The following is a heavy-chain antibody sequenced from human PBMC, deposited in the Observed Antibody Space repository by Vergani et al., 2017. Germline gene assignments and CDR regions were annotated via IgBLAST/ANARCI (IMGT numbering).Heavy chain of an antibody. D-gene: IGHD6-19*01. V-gene: IGHV4-59*01. CDR1: GGSISSYY. CDR2: IYYSGST. Sequence: QVQLQESGPGLVKPSETLSLTCTVSGGSISSYYWSWIRQPPGKGLEWIGYIYYSGSTNYNPSLKSRVTISVDTSKNQFSLKLSSVTAADTAVYYCARPIAVAGTSGWFDPWGQGTLVTVSS. J-gene: IGHJ5*02. CDR3: ARPIAVAGTSGWFDP.